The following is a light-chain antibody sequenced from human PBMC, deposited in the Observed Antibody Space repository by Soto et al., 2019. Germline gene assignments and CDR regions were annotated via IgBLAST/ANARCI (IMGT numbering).Light chain of an antibody. J-gene: IGKJ3*01. Sequence: EIVMTHSPATLSVSPGERATLSCRAIQSVSCNFAWYQQKPGQAPRLLLYGASTRATGIPARFSGSGSGTEFTLTISSLQSEDFAVYYCQQYNNWPPKFTFGPGTKVDIK. V-gene: IGKV3-15*01. CDR2: GAS. CDR3: QQYNNWPPKFT. CDR1: QSVSCN.